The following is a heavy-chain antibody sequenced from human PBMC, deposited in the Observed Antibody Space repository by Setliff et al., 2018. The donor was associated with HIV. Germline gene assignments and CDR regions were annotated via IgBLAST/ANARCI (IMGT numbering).Heavy chain of an antibody. CDR1: GGSINSGEYY. V-gene: IGHV4-31*03. Sequence: PSETLSLTCTVSGGSINSGEYYWSWSRQRPGKGLEWIGYIYNTGDAYYNPPLKGRVTISIDTSKNQFSLRLTSVTAADTAVYYCARWYTTGRGWFDPWGQGTLVTVSS. CDR3: ARWYTTGRGWFDP. D-gene: IGHD6-25*01. J-gene: IGHJ5*02. CDR2: IYNTGDA.